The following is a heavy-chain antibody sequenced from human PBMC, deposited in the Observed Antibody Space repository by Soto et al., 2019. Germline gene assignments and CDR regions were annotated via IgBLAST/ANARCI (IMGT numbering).Heavy chain of an antibody. V-gene: IGHV5-10-1*01. CDR1: GYSFTSHW. CDR3: ARQRRSYGNWFDX. CDR2: IDPSESYT. J-gene: IGHJ5*02. D-gene: IGHD3-16*01. Sequence: PVEALKISWKGSGYSFTSHWISWVRQMPGKGLELMVMIDPSESYTNYSPSFQGHVTISADKSIITAYLQWSSLKASDTAMYYCARQRRSYGNWFDXWGQVTLVTVSX.